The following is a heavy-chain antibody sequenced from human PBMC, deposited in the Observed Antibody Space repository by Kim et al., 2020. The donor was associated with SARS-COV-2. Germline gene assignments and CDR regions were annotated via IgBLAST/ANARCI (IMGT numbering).Heavy chain of an antibody. V-gene: IGHV3-53*01. CDR1: GFAVNSNF. Sequence: GGSLRLSCAASGFAVNSNFMSWVRQAPGKGLEWVSVIYSVGTTYYAGSLKGRFTISRDNSRHMLYLEMNSLRADDTAVYYCARVGYYGSGSAFDMWGQGT. J-gene: IGHJ3*02. D-gene: IGHD3-10*01. CDR2: IYSVGTT. CDR3: ARVGYYGSGSAFDM.